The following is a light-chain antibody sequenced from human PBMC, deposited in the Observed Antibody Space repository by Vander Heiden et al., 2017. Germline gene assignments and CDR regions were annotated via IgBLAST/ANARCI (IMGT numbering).Light chain of an antibody. CDR2: DAS. CDR1: QALLNSDGKAH. J-gene: IGKJ4*01. V-gene: IGKV2D-29*01. Sequence: DIVMTQTPLSLSVTPGQPASTSSKSSQALLNSDGKAHLHWFLQRPGQPPQVLIYDASNRFSGVPDRFSGSGSGTDFTLKIRRVEAEDVGVYYCMQSFLLPLTFGGGTKVEIK. CDR3: MQSFLLPLT.